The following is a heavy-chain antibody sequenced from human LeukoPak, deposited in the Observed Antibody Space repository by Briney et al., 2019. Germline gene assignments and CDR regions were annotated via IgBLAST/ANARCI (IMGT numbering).Heavy chain of an antibody. D-gene: IGHD3-16*02. CDR2: INHSGST. V-gene: IGHV4-34*01. J-gene: IGHJ4*02. CDR1: GGSFSGYY. CDR3: ARERDVWGSYRHYYFDY. Sequence: SETLSLTCAVYGGSFSGYYWSWIRQPPGKGLECIGEINHSGSTNYNPSLKSRVTISVDTSKNQFSLKLSSVTAADTAVYYCARERDVWGSYRHYYFDYWGQGTLVTVSS.